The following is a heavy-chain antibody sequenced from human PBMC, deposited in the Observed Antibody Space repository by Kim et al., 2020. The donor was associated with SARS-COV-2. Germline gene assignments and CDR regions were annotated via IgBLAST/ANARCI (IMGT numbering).Heavy chain of an antibody. V-gene: IGHV3-48*03. Sequence: GGSLRLSCAASGFTFSSYEMNWVRQAPGKGLEWVSYISSSGSTIYYADSVKGRFTISRDNAKNSLYLQMNSLRAEDTAVYYCAREGGSGSYYNPDYWGQGTLVTVSS. D-gene: IGHD3-10*01. CDR2: ISSSGSTI. CDR3: AREGGSGSYYNPDY. CDR1: GFTFSSYE. J-gene: IGHJ4*02.